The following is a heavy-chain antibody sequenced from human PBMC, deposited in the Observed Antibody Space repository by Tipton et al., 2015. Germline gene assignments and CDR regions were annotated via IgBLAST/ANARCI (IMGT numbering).Heavy chain of an antibody. D-gene: IGHD3-16*01. CDR2: IYPGDSDT. J-gene: IGHJ6*02. CDR1: GYSFSTHW. Sequence: QSGAEVKQPGESLKISCKGSGYSFSTHWIGWVRQMPGKGLEWMGIIYPGDSDTRYSPSFEGQVTISADKSSSTAFLQRSSLKASDSAIYFCARALNAWGILSCYYYGLDVWGQGTTVTVSS. CDR3: ARALNAWGILSCYYYGLDV. V-gene: IGHV5-51*03.